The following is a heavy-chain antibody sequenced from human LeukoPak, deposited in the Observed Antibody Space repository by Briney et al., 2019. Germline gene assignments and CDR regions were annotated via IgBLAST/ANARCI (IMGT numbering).Heavy chain of an antibody. J-gene: IGHJ4*02. CDR1: GFTFSSYG. CDR3: AKDPSDY. V-gene: IGHV3-30*18. CDR2: ISYDGSNK. Sequence: PGGSLRLSCAASGFTFSSYGMHWVRQAPAKGLEWVSVISYDGSNKYYADSVKGRFTISRDNSKNTLYLQMNSPRAEDTAVYCCAKDPSDYWGQGTLVTVSS.